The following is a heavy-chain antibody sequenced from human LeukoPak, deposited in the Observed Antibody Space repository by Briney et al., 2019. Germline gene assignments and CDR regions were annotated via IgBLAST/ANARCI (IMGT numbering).Heavy chain of an antibody. V-gene: IGHV3-23*01. D-gene: IGHD6-13*01. J-gene: IGHJ4*02. CDR3: AKDRRYSSSWFSY. CDR1: VFTFSSYA. CDR2: ISGSGGST. Sequence: GGSLRLSCAASVFTFSSYAMSWAPQAPGKGLEWVSAISGSGGSTYYADSVKGRFTISRDNSKNTLYLQMNSLRAEDTAVYYCAKDRRYSSSWFSYWGQGTLVTVSS.